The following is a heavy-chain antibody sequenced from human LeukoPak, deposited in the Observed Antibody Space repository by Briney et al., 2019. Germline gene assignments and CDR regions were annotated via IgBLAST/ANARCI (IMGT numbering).Heavy chain of an antibody. Sequence: GGSLRLSCTASGFTISSYWMNWVRQAPGKGLEWVANIKQDGSEKYYADSVKGRFTISRDNAKNSLYLQMDSLRAEDTSVYYCARDQEIIPHDYWGQGTLVTVSS. CDR3: ARDQEIIPHDY. CDR2: IKQDGSEK. V-gene: IGHV3-7*01. CDR1: GFTISSYW. J-gene: IGHJ4*02. D-gene: IGHD3-10*01.